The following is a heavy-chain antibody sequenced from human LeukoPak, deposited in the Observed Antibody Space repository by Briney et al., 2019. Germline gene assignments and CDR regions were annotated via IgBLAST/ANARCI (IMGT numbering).Heavy chain of an antibody. V-gene: IGHV4-34*01. J-gene: IGHJ4*02. CDR3: ARSTMVRGVIISYPYYFDY. D-gene: IGHD3-10*01. CDR1: GGSFSGYY. Sequence: SETLSLTCAVYGGSFSGYYWSWIRQPPGKGLEWIGYIYHSGSTYYNPSLKSRVTISVDRSKNQFSLKLSSVTAADTAVYYCARSTMVRGVIISYPYYFDYWGQGTLVTVSS. CDR2: IYHSGST.